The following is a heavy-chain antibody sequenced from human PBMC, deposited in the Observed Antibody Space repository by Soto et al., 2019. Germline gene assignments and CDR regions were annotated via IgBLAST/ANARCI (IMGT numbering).Heavy chain of an antibody. CDR3: AREFAGDYGDPVPLGY. V-gene: IGHV3-23*01. CDR1: GFTFSNYV. J-gene: IGHJ4*02. CDR2: ISGGGRST. Sequence: GGSLRLSCAASGFTFSNYVMTWVRQAPGKGLEWLSSISGGGRSTYYADSVKGRFTISRDNAKNSLYLQMNSLRDEDTAVYYCAREFAGDYGDPVPLGYWGQGTLVTVSS. D-gene: IGHD4-17*01.